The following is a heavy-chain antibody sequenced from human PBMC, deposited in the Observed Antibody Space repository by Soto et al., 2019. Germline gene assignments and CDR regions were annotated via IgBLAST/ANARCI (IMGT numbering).Heavy chain of an antibody. CDR1: GGSISSYY. V-gene: IGHV4-59*01. J-gene: IGHJ4*02. D-gene: IGHD3-22*01. CDR2: IYYSGST. Sequence: PSETLSLTCTVSGGSISSYYWSWIRQPPGKGLEWIGYIYYSGSTNYKSSLKSRVTISVDTSKTQFSLKLSSVTAADTAVYYCARNNGRENYYDSSGYWYYFDSWGQGTLVTVSS. CDR3: ARNNGRENYYDSSGYWYYFDS.